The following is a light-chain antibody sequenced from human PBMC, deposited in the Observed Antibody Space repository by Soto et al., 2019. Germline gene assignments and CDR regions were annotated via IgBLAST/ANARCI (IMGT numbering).Light chain of an antibody. Sequence: EIVLTQSPGTLSLSPGERATLSCRASQSVSSSYLAWYQQKPGQAPRLLIYGASSRATGIPDRFSASGSGTDFTLTIRRLDPEDMAVYYCQRYGGSLFTFGGGTKVEVK. V-gene: IGKV3-20*01. CDR2: GAS. CDR1: QSVSSSY. J-gene: IGKJ4*01. CDR3: QRYGGSLFT.